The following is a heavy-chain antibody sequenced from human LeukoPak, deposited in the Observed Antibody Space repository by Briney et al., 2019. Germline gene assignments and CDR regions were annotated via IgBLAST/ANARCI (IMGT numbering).Heavy chain of an antibody. Sequence: GRSLRLSCAASGFTFTSYAMHWVRQAPGKGLEWVAFISYDGSNKYYADSVKGRFTISRDNSKNTLYLQMNSLRAEDTAVYYCAREGRSLVSAIVSYYFDYWGQGTLVTVSS. CDR3: AREGRSLVSAIVSYYFDY. J-gene: IGHJ4*02. CDR2: ISYDGSNK. V-gene: IGHV3-30-3*01. D-gene: IGHD2-21*02. CDR1: GFTFTSYA.